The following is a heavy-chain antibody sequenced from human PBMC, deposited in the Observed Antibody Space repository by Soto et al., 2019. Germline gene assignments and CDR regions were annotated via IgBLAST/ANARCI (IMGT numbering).Heavy chain of an antibody. CDR2: ISGSDGKT. CDR1: VLSSASFA. Sequence: WGALRISCTPCVLSSASFAMTWVRQAPGKGLDWVVTISGSDGKTYYAASVKGRFSISRDTSRNTLYLPMNSLRADDTAIYYCAKWSYLDYWGQGTRVTVSS. J-gene: IGHJ4*02. CDR3: AKWSYLDY. D-gene: IGHD3-3*01. V-gene: IGHV3-23*01.